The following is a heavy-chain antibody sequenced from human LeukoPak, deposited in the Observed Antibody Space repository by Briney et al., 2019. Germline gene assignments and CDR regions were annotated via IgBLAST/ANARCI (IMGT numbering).Heavy chain of an antibody. CDR3: ASSRGKNYYGSGSQN. J-gene: IGHJ4*02. Sequence: GGSLRLSCAASGFTVSSNYMSWVRQAPGKGLEWVSVIYSGGSTYYADSVKGRFTISRDNSKNTLYLQMNSLRAEDTAVYYCASSRGKNYYGSGSQNWGQGTLVTVSS. CDR1: GFTVSSNY. D-gene: IGHD3-10*01. CDR2: IYSGGST. V-gene: IGHV3-53*01.